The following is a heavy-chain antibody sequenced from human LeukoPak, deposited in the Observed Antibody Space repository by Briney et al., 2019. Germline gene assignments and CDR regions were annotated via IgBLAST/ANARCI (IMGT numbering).Heavy chain of an antibody. CDR1: GFTFSTYA. V-gene: IGHV3-23*01. CDR3: AKDLQWGDYYYGMDV. CDR2: ISGSGGST. D-gene: IGHD1-26*01. J-gene: IGHJ6*02. Sequence: QPGGSLRLSCAASGFTFSTYAMSWVRQARGTGLEWVSAISGSGGSTYHADSVKGRFTISRDNSKNTLYLQMNSLRAEDTAVYYCAKDLQWGDYYYGMDVWGQGTTVTVSS.